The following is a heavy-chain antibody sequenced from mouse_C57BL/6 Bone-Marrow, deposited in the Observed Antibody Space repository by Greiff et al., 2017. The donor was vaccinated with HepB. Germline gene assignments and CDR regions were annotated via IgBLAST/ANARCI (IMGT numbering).Heavy chain of an antibody. Sequence: QVQLQQPGAELVRPGSSVKLSCKASGYTFTSYWMDWVKQRPGQGLEWIGNIYPSDSETHYNQKFKDKATLTVDKSSSTAYMQLSSLTSEDSAVYYCARNPLYYGSSYNYAMDYWGQGTSVTVSS. CDR3: ARNPLYYGSSYNYAMDY. J-gene: IGHJ4*01. D-gene: IGHD1-1*01. CDR2: IYPSDSET. V-gene: IGHV1-61*01. CDR1: GYTFTSYW.